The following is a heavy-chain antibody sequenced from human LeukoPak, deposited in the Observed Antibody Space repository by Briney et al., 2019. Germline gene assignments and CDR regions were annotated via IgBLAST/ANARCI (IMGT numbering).Heavy chain of an antibody. D-gene: IGHD3-16*01. CDR2: IYPGDSDT. J-gene: IGHJ5*02. Sequence: GESLKISCKGSGYTFTDYWLGWVRQMPGKGLEWMGHIYPGDSDTRYSPSFEGQVTISADKSINTAYLRWSSLKASDTAMYYCARLGVKVSDPKLRFFVNPWGQGTLVTVSS. CDR3: ARLGVKVSDPKLRFFVNP. CDR1: GYTFTDYW. V-gene: IGHV5-51*01.